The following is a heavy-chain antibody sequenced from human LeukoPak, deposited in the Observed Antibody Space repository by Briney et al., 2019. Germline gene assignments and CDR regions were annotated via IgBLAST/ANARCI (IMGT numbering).Heavy chain of an antibody. J-gene: IGHJ6*02. Sequence: SQTLSLTCTVSGGSIRSDTHYWSWIRQPAGKALEWIGRIYSSGSTNNNPSLKSRVTISVDTSKNQFSLKLSSVTAADTAVYYCARLSGRITMVRGPYYYGMDVWGQGTTVTVSS. CDR3: ARLSGRITMVRGPYYYGMDV. D-gene: IGHD3-10*01. CDR1: GGSIRSDTHY. CDR2: IYSSGST. V-gene: IGHV4-61*02.